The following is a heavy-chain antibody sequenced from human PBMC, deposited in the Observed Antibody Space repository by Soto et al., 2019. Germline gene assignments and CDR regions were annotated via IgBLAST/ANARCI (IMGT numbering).Heavy chain of an antibody. Sequence: GESLKISCKGSGYSFTSYWIGWVRQMPGKGLEWMGIIYTGDSGTRYSPSFQGQVTISADKSISTAYLQWSSLKASDTAMYYCARRSGGSYYYYGMDVWGQGTTVTVSS. V-gene: IGHV5-51*01. CDR2: IYTGDSGT. J-gene: IGHJ6*02. D-gene: IGHD1-26*01. CDR3: ARRSGGSYYYYGMDV. CDR1: GYSFTSYW.